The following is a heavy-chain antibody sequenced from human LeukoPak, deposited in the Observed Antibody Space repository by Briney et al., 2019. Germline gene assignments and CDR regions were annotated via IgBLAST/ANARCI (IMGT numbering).Heavy chain of an antibody. CDR2: INPNSGGT. CDR1: GYTFTGYY. D-gene: IGHD3-22*01. V-gene: IGHV1-2*04. CDR3: ARDILRRGYYDSYGMDV. Sequence: ASVKVSCKASGYTFTGYYMHWVRQAPGQGLEWMGWINPNSGGTNYAQKFQGWVTMTRDTSISTAYMELSRLRSDDTAVYCCARDILRRGYYDSYGMDVWGQGTTVTVSS. J-gene: IGHJ6*02.